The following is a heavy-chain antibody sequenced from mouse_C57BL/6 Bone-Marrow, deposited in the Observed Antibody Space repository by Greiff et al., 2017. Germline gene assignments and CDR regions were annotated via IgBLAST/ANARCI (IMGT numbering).Heavy chain of an antibody. V-gene: IGHV5-4*01. Sequence: EVKLQESGGGLVKPGGSLKLSCAASGFTFSSYAMSWVRQTPEKRLEWVATISDGGSYTYYPDNVKGRFTISRDNAKNNLYLQMSHLKSEDTAMYYCARDRYDGYFYWYFDVWGTGTTVTVSS. CDR2: ISDGGSYT. CDR3: ARDRYDGYFYWYFDV. J-gene: IGHJ1*03. CDR1: GFTFSSYA. D-gene: IGHD2-3*01.